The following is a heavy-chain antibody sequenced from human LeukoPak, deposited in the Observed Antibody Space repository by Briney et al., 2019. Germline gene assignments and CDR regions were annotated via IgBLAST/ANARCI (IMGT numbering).Heavy chain of an antibody. CDR1: GFTVSSNY. CDR3: ASSSGYYRFDY. Sequence: GGSLRLSCAASGFTVSSNYMSWVRQAPGKGLEWVSVIYSGGSTYYADSVKGRFTISRDNSKNTLYLQMNSLRAADTAVYYCASSSGYYRFDYWGQETLVTVSS. CDR2: IYSGGST. J-gene: IGHJ4*02. D-gene: IGHD3-22*01. V-gene: IGHV3-66*01.